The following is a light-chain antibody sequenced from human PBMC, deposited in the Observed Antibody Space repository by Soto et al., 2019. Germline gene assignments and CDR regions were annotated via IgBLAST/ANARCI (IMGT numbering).Light chain of an antibody. Sequence: DIVMTQSPDSLAVSLGERATINCKSSQSVLYSSNNKNYLAWYQQKPGQPPKLLIYWASTRESGVPDRCSGSGSWTDFTLTISSLQAEDVAVYYCQQYYSTPFAFGPGTKVYIK. CDR1: QSVLYSSNNKNY. CDR3: QQYYSTPFA. V-gene: IGKV4-1*01. CDR2: WAS. J-gene: IGKJ3*01.